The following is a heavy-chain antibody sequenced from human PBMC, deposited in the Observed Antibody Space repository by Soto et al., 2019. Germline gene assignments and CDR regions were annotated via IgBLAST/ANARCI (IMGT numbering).Heavy chain of an antibody. CDR1: GGTFSSYA. CDR3: ARDMGPSSGYYPYWSDT. J-gene: IGHJ5*02. V-gene: IGHV1-69*12. Sequence: QVQLVQSGAEVKKPGSSVKVSCNASGGTFSSYAISWVRQAPGQGLEWMGEIIPIFGTANYAQKFQGRVTITADESTSXXYMELSSLRSADTAVYYCARDMGPSSGYYPYWSDTWGQGTLVTVSS. CDR2: IIPIFGTA. D-gene: IGHD3-22*01.